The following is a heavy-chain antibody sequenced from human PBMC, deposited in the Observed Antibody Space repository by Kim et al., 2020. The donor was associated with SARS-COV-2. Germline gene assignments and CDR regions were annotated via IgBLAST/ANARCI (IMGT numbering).Heavy chain of an antibody. V-gene: IGHV3-30*18. Sequence: GGSLRLSCAASGFTFSSYGMHWVRQAPGKGLEWVAVISYDGSNKYYADSVKGRFTISRDNSKNTLYLQMNSLRAEDTAVYYCAKVGYYGSGSYVPFDYWGQGTLVTVSS. D-gene: IGHD3-10*01. J-gene: IGHJ4*02. CDR3: AKVGYYGSGSYVPFDY. CDR2: ISYDGSNK. CDR1: GFTFSSYG.